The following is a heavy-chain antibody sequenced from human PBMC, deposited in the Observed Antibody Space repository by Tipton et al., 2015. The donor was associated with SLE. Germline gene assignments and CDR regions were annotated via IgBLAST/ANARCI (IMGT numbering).Heavy chain of an antibody. J-gene: IGHJ4*02. Sequence: TLSLTCTVSGGSISSYYWSWIRQSPGKGLEWIGHMYHSGSTNYNPSLASRVTISIEKSKNQFSLRLSSVTTADTAVYYCARDFWSGYGSFDSWGQGTLVTVSP. CDR2: MYHSGST. D-gene: IGHD3-3*01. V-gene: IGHV4-59*01. CDR1: GGSISSYY. CDR3: ARDFWSGYGSFDS.